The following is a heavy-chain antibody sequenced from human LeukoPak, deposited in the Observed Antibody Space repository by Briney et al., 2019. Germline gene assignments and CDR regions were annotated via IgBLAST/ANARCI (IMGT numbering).Heavy chain of an antibody. Sequence: GGSLRLSCAASGFTFISYDMHWVRQAPGKGLQWVAIISYDGSNKYYADSVKGRFTISRDNSRNTLYLQMHSLRAEDTAVYHYAKAAGSWLAHFDYWGQGTLVTVSS. D-gene: IGHD2-15*01. CDR3: AKAAGSWLAHFDY. CDR2: ISYDGSNK. V-gene: IGHV3-30*18. CDR1: GFTFISYD. J-gene: IGHJ4*02.